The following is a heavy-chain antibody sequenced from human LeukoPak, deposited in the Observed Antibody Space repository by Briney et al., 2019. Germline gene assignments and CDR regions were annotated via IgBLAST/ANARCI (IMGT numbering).Heavy chain of an antibody. CDR1: GVSFSVYH. D-gene: IGHD1-14*01. J-gene: IGHJ4*02. Sequence: SETLSLTCAVYGVSFSVYHWNWIRQSPEKGLEWIGEINDRGYTNYNPSLKSRVTISVDTSKKQFSLKLSSVTAADTAVYYCARDPTTEVDVPYYFDFWGQGTLVAVSS. CDR3: ARDPTTEVDVPYYFDF. CDR2: INDRGYT. V-gene: IGHV4-34*01.